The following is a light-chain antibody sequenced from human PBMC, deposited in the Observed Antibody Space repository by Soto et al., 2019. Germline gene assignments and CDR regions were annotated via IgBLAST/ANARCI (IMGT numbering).Light chain of an antibody. Sequence: IQMTHSPSSLSASFGAIVNITYPASQCIRNNLGWHQQKPGKAPKLLIYAAASLHSGGPSRCSGGGSGTDFTLTISSLQPEDFATYYCLQDYDYPWTFGQGTKVDIK. J-gene: IGKJ1*01. CDR1: QCIRNN. CDR3: LQDYDYPWT. CDR2: AAA. V-gene: IGKV1-6*02.